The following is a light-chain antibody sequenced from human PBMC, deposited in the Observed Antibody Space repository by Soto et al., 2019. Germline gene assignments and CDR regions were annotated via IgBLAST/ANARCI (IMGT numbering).Light chain of an antibody. CDR1: QTIGSW. CDR3: KVYDAWPGA. Sequence: QVALSISAVSRTGKDSVTITCRASQTIGSWLAWYQQKPREAPKLLIYKASILESGVPSRFIFCGSGTELTLTCGIGQPEEFVSRSSKVYDAWPGAFGQGTKVDIK. V-gene: IGKV1-5*03. CDR2: KAS. J-gene: IGKJ1*01.